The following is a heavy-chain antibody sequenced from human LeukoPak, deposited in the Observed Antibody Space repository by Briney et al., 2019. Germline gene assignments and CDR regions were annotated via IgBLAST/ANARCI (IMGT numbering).Heavy chain of an antibody. D-gene: IGHD6-6*01. V-gene: IGHV4-59*01. Sequence: PSETLSLTCTVSGGSISSYYWSWIRQPPGKGLEWIGYIYYSGSTNYNPSLKSRVTISVDTSKNQFSLKLSSVTAADTAVYYCARGDSSSDYYYYYYMDVWGKGTTVTVSS. CDR1: GGSISSYY. CDR2: IYYSGST. J-gene: IGHJ6*03. CDR3: ARGDSSSDYYYYYYMDV.